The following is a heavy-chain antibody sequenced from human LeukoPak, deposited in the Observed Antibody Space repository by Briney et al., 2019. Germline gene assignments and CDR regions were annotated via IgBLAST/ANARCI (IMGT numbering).Heavy chain of an antibody. CDR3: ARVVEDTALYYFDY. CDR1: GFTFSSYA. CDR2: IYSGGST. J-gene: IGHJ4*02. V-gene: IGHV3-53*04. Sequence: GGSLRLSCAASGFTFSSYAMSWVRQAPGKGLEWVSVIYSGGSTYYADSVKGRFAISRHNSKNTLYLQMNSLRAEDTAVYYCARVVEDTALYYFDYWGQGTLVTVSS. D-gene: IGHD5-18*01.